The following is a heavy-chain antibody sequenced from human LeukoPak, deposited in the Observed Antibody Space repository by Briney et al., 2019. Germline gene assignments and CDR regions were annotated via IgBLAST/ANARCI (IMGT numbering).Heavy chain of an antibody. CDR3: ARRSWGSDFDY. V-gene: IGHV4-59*01. D-gene: IGHD3-16*01. J-gene: IGHJ4*02. Sequence: SSETLSLTCSVSGGSLSNYYWTWIRRPPEKGLEWIGYIYSSGSANYNPSLKSRVNISIDTSENQFSLKLSSVTAADTAVYYCARRSWGSDFDYWGQGALVTVSS. CDR1: GGSLSNYY. CDR2: IYSSGSA.